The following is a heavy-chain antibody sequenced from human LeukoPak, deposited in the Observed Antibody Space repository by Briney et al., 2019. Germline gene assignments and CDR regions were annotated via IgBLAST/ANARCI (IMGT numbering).Heavy chain of an antibody. V-gene: IGHV3-74*01. CDR1: GFTFSGDW. Sequence: QPGGSLRLSCAASGFTFSGDWMHWVRQAPGKGLVWVSHISSAGYTTRYADSVKGRFTISRDNAKNSVFLQMNSLRAEDTALYYCARIGHDLHQTFDSWGHGTLITVSS. CDR3: ARIGHDLHQTFDS. CDR2: ISSAGYTT. D-gene: IGHD1-1*01. J-gene: IGHJ5*01.